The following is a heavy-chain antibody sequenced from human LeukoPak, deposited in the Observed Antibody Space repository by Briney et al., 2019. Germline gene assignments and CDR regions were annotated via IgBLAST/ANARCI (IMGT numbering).Heavy chain of an antibody. CDR2: IYYSGST. J-gene: IGHJ4*02. Sequence: PPETLSLTCTVSGVSISSYYWSWIRQPPGKGRECMGYIYYSGSTNYNPSLNSRVTISVDTSKNHFSHKLSSVNAADTAVYYCARGRGGYSYEWPFDYWGQGTLVTVSS. D-gene: IGHD5-18*01. CDR3: ARGRGGYSYEWPFDY. V-gene: IGHV4-59*01. CDR1: GVSISSYY.